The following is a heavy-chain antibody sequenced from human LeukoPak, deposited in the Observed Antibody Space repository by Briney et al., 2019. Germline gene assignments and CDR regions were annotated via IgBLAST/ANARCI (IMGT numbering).Heavy chain of an antibody. V-gene: IGHV1-46*01. CDR1: GYTFTSYY. CDR3: AADPVDTAMATDY. J-gene: IGHJ4*02. D-gene: IGHD5-18*01. Sequence: GASVKVSCTASGYTFTSYYMHWVRQAPGQGLEWMGIINPSGGSTSYAQKFQGRVTMTRDMSTSTVYMELSSLRSEDTAVYYCAADPVDTAMATDYWGQGTLVTVSS. CDR2: INPSGGST.